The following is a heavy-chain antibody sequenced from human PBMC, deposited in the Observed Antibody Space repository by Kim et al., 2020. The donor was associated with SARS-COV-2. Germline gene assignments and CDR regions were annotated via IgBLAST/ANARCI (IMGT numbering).Heavy chain of an antibody. CDR1: GGSFSGYY. V-gene: IGHV4-34*01. J-gene: IGHJ4*02. Sequence: SETLSLTCAVYGGSFSGYYWSWIRQPPGKGLEWIGEINHSGSTNYNPSLKSRVTISVDTSKNQFSLKLSSVTAADTAVYYCARRRIAAAGTPFPFDYWGQGTLVTVSS. CDR2: INHSGST. D-gene: IGHD6-13*01. CDR3: ARRRIAAAGTPFPFDY.